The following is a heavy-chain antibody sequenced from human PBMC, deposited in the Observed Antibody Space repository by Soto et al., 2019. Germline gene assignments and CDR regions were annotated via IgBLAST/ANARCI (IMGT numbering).Heavy chain of an antibody. Sequence: GGSLRLSWVRSGFTFKNYAMAWVRQAPEKGLEWVSEISGTVSRTYYADSVTGRCTISRDNPKNTLYLQISPLSAEDTPVYYCAKALSEYSPYYFDYWGQGTQVTVSS. CDR2: ISGTVSRT. V-gene: IGHV3-23*01. J-gene: IGHJ4*02. CDR1: GFTFKNYA. CDR3: AKALSEYSPYYFDY. D-gene: IGHD6-6*01.